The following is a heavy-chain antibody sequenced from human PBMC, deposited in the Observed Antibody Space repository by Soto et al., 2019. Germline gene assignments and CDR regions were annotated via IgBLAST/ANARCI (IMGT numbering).Heavy chain of an antibody. V-gene: IGHV4-30-4*01. CDR3: ARSKMSGPEY. CDR1: VGSKSSGDYY. CDR2: IYDSGST. Sequence: PSETLSLTCTFSVGSKSSGDYYCTWIRQPPGKGLEWIGHIYDSGSTDYNPSLKSRVTISADTSKNQFSLKLTSVTAADTAVYYCARSKMSGPEYWGQGTLVIVSS. J-gene: IGHJ4*02.